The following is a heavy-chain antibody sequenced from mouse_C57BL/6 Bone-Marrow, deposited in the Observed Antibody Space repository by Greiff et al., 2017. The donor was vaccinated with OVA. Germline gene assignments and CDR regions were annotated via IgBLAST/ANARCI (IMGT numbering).Heavy chain of an antibody. CDR2: INYDGSST. V-gene: IGHV5-16*01. D-gene: IGHD3-3*01. CDR1: GFTFSDYY. CDR3: ARGGWYWYFDV. Sequence: EVKLMESEGGLVQPGSSMKLSCTASGFTFSDYYMAWVRQVPEKGLEWVANINYDGSSTYYLDSLKSRFIISRDNAKNILYLQMSSLKAEDTATYSCARGGWYWYFDVWGTGTTVTVSS. J-gene: IGHJ1*03.